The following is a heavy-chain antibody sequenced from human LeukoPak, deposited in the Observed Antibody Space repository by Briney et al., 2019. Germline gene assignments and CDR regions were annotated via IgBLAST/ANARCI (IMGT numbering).Heavy chain of an antibody. Sequence: GGSLRLSCAASGFTFSSYWMSWVRQAPGKGLEWVANIKQDGSEKYYVDSVKGRFTISRDNAKNSLYLQINSLRAEDTAVYYCAREAGISSWYFSARYFDYWGQGTLVTVSS. D-gene: IGHD6-13*01. CDR3: AREAGISSWYFSARYFDY. CDR2: IKQDGSEK. J-gene: IGHJ4*02. V-gene: IGHV3-7*01. CDR1: GFTFSSYW.